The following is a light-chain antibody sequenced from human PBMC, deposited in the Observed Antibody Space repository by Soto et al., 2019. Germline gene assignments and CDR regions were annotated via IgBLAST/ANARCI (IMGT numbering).Light chain of an antibody. CDR3: SSYTSSNTRYV. V-gene: IGLV2-14*01. Sequence: QSVPTQPASVSGSPGQSITISCTGTGSDVGGYNYVSWYQQHPGKAPKLMIYEVSNRPSGVSNRFSGSKSANTASLTISGLQAEDEADYFCSSYTSSNTRYVFGTGTKVTVL. J-gene: IGLJ1*01. CDR1: GSDVGGYNY. CDR2: EVS.